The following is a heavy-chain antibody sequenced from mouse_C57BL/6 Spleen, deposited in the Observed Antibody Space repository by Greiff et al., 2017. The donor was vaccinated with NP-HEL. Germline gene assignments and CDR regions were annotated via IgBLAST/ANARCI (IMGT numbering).Heavy chain of an antibody. CDR1: GFSLTSYG. CDR2: IWSGGST. Sequence: QVQLQQSGPGLVQPSQSLSITCTVSGFSLTSYGVHWVRQSPGKGLEWLGVIWSGGSTDYNAAFISRLSISKDNPKSQVFFKINSLQANDTAIYYCARNQRLRGAMDDWGQGTSVTVSS. J-gene: IGHJ4*01. CDR3: ARNQRLRGAMDD. D-gene: IGHD3-2*02. V-gene: IGHV2-2*02.